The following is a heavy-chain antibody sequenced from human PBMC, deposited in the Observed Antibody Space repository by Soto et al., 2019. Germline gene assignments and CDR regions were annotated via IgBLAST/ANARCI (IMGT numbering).Heavy chain of an antibody. CDR1: GFTLSSYS. CDR3: ARDPPNFYYYGMDV. V-gene: IGHV3-48*02. CDR2: ISRSSSTI. J-gene: IGHJ6*02. Sequence: GGSLRLSCAASGFTLSSYSMTWGSQAPGKGLEWLSYISRSSSTINYADSVKGRFTISRDNAKNSVYLELNSLRDEDTAVYYCARDPPNFYYYGMDVWGQGTTVTVSS.